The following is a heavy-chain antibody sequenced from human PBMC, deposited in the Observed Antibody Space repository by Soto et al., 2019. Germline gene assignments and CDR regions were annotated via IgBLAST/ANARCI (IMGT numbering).Heavy chain of an antibody. CDR3: VQDWLSEPYGKFDN. CDR1: GFKFINYA. CDR2: ISATGGGT. Sequence: WGSLRLSCAASGFKFINYAMIFFRHSPFKWLEWVSLISATGGGTYYADSVKGRFTISRDNSHNTLYLQMNSLRTEDTAFYYCVQDWLSEPYGKFDNWGQGALVTVSS. J-gene: IGHJ4*02. V-gene: IGHV3-23*01. D-gene: IGHD3-10*01.